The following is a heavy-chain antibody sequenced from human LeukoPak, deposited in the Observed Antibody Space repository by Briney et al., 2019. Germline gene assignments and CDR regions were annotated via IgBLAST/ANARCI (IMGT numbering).Heavy chain of an antibody. CDR1: GFTLTTYS. V-gene: IGHV3-48*01. CDR3: AREDASAFDI. CDR2: IGYRNSPI. J-gene: IGHJ3*02. Sequence: GGSLRLSCTASGFTLTTYSMNWVRQAPGKGLEWVSYIGYRNSPIHYADSVKGRFTISRDNAKNSLYLQMNSLRAEDTAVYYCAREDASAFDIWGQGTMVSVSS.